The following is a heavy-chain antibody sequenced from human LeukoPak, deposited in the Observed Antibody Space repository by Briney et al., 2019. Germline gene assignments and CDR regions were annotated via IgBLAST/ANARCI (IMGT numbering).Heavy chain of an antibody. V-gene: IGHV4-34*01. Sequence: SETLSLTCTVSGGSISSYYWSWIRQPPGKGLEWIGEINHSGSTNYNPSLKSRVTISVDTSKNQFSLKLSSVTAADTAVYYCARRKDDEVDPWGQGTLVTVSS. D-gene: IGHD1-1*01. CDR2: INHSGST. J-gene: IGHJ5*02. CDR1: GGSISSYY. CDR3: ARRKDDEVDP.